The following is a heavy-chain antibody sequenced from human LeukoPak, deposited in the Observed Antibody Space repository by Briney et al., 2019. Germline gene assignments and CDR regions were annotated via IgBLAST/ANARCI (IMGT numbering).Heavy chain of an antibody. V-gene: IGHV1-8*01. Sequence: ASVKVSCKASGYTFTSYDMNWVRQATGQGLEWMGWMNPNSGNTGYAQKFQGRVTMTRNTSISTAYMELSSLRSEDTALYYCARGRSSTSRYYYYMDVWGKGTTVTVSS. CDR2: MNPNSGNT. CDR3: ARGRSSTSRYYYYMDV. J-gene: IGHJ6*03. CDR1: GYTFTSYD. D-gene: IGHD2-2*01.